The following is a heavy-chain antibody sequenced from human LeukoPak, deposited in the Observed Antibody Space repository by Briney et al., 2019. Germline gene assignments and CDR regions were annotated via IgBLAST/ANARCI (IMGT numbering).Heavy chain of an antibody. V-gene: IGHV4-59*11. CDR3: ARVGNYYDSSGYYSFDY. Sequence: PSETLSLTCTVSGGSISSHYWSWIRQPPGKGLEWSGYIYYSGSTNYNPSLKSRVTISVDMSKNQFSLKLSSVTAADTAVYYCARVGNYYDSSGYYSFDYWGQGTPVTVSS. J-gene: IGHJ4*02. D-gene: IGHD3-22*01. CDR1: GGSISSHY. CDR2: IYYSGST.